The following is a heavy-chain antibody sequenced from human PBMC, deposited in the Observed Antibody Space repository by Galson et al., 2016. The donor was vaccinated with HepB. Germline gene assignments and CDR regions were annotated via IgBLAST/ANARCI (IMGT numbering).Heavy chain of an antibody. V-gene: IGHV4-59*01. Sequence: SETLSLTCTVSGGSMSSFYWSWIRQPPGKGLEWIAYIYYSGGATYNPSLKSRATISVDTSKNQFSLKVRSVTTADTAVYYCARKPPGANWFDSWGQGTLVTVSS. CDR1: GGSMSSFY. CDR2: IYYSGGA. J-gene: IGHJ5*01. CDR3: ARKPPGANWFDS. D-gene: IGHD1-14*01.